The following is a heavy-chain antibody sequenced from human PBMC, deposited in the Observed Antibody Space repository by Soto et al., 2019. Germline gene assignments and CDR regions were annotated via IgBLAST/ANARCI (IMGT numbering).Heavy chain of an antibody. CDR2: ISGSGGST. D-gene: IGHD3-22*01. Sequence: EVQLLESGGGLVQPGGSLRLSCAASGFTFSSYAMSWVRQAPWKGLEWVSTISGSGGSTSYAASVKGRFTISRDNSKNALYLQMNSLRAEDTAVYYCAKGYDSSEPFDLWGRGTLVTVSS. V-gene: IGHV3-23*01. J-gene: IGHJ2*01. CDR1: GFTFSSYA. CDR3: AKGYDSSEPFDL.